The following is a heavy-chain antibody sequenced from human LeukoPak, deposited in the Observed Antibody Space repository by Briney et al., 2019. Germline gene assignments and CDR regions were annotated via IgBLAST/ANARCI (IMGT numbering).Heavy chain of an antibody. Sequence: PGGSLRPSCAASGFTFSSYAMHWVRQAPGKGLEWVAVISYDGSNKYYADSVKGRFTISRDNSKNTLYLQLNSLRVEDTAVYYCAKNRGAGSHYYYHMNVWGKGTTVTVSS. CDR1: GFTFSSYA. CDR3: AKNRGAGSHYYYHMNV. D-gene: IGHD1-26*01. CDR2: ISYDGSNK. V-gene: IGHV3-30-3*02. J-gene: IGHJ6*03.